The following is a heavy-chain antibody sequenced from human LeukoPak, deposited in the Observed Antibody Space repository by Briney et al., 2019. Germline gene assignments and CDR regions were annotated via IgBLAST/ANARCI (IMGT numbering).Heavy chain of an antibody. V-gene: IGHV3-23*01. D-gene: IGHD3-10*01. J-gene: IGHJ4*02. CDR2: ISGSGGRT. Sequence: GGSLRLSCAASGFTFSSSAMSWVRQAPGKGLEWVSAISGSGGRTYYADSVKGRFTISRDNVKNSLYLQMNSLRDEDTAVYYCARWGRDIDYWGQGTLVTVSS. CDR1: GFTFSSSA. CDR3: ARWGRDIDY.